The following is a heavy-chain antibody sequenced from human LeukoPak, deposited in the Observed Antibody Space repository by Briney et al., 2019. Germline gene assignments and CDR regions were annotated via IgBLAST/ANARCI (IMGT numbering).Heavy chain of an antibody. CDR2: IYPGDSDT. V-gene: IGHV5-51*01. J-gene: IGHJ5*02. D-gene: IGHD3-22*01. CDR3: ARAPYSSGYYYNWFDP. CDR1: GYSFTSYW. Sequence: GESLKISFKGSGYSFTSYWVGWVRQMPGKGLEWMGIIYPGDSDTRYSPSFQGQVTISADKSISTAYLQWSSLKASDTAMYYCARAPYSSGYYYNWFDPWGQGTLVTVSS.